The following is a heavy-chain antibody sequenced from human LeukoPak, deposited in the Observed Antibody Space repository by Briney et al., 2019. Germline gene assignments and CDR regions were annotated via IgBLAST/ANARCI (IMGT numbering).Heavy chain of an antibody. D-gene: IGHD3-16*01. CDR1: GGSISSGSYY. CDR2: IYTSGST. Sequence: PSETLSLTCTVSGGSISSGSYYWSWIRQPAGKGLEWIGRIYTSGSTNYNPSLKSRVTISLDTSKNQFSLNLSSVTAADTAVYYCARRSGGGDYYFDYWGQGTLVTVSS. J-gene: IGHJ4*02. CDR3: ARRSGGGDYYFDY. V-gene: IGHV4-61*02.